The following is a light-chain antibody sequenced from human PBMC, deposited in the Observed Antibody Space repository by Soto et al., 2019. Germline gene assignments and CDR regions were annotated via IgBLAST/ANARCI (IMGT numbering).Light chain of an antibody. V-gene: IGKV3-15*01. Sequence: EIVMTQSPATLSVSPGERATLSCRASQSVSTDLAWYQQKPGQAPRLLIYGASSRATGVPARFSGSGSGTDFTLTISSLQSEDFAVYYCQQYNYWLALAFGGGTKVEIK. CDR2: GAS. CDR1: QSVSTD. J-gene: IGKJ4*01. CDR3: QQYNYWLALA.